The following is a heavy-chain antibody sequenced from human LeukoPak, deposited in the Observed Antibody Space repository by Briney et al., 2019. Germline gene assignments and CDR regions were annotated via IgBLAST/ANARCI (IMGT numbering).Heavy chain of an antibody. CDR1: GGSISSSSYY. J-gene: IGHJ3*02. V-gene: IGHV4-39*01. CDR3: ARAQLELIAFDI. CDR2: IYYSGST. Sequence: PSETLSLTCTVSGGSISSSSYYWGWIRQPPGKGLEWIGSIYYSGSTYYNPSLKSRVTISVDTSKNQFSLKLSSVTAADTAVYYCARAQLELIAFDIWGQGTMVTVSS. D-gene: IGHD1-7*01.